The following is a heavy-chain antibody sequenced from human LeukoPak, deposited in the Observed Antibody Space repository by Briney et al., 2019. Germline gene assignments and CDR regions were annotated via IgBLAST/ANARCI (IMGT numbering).Heavy chain of an antibody. Sequence: GGSLRLSCAASGFTFSSYGMHWVRQAPVKGLEWVAFIRSDGNNRYYADSVQGRFTISRDNSKNTLYLQMNSLRADDTAVYYCAKDLQGYCSGGNCYFDYWGQGTLVTVSS. V-gene: IGHV3-30*02. CDR3: AKDLQGYCSGGNCYFDY. D-gene: IGHD2-15*01. J-gene: IGHJ4*02. CDR2: IRSDGNNR. CDR1: GFTFSSYG.